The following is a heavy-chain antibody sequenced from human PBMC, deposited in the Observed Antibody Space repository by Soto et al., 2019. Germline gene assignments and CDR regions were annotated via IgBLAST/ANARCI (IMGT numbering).Heavy chain of an antibody. CDR3: ARVRGGQSDIVVVPAAMDV. CDR1: GYTFTGYY. Sequence: GASVKVSCKASGYTFTGYYMHWVRQAPGQGLEWMGWINPNSGGTNYAQKFQGWVTMTRDTSISTAYMELSRLRSDDTAVYYFARVRGGQSDIVVVPAAMDVWGKGTTVTVSS. J-gene: IGHJ6*04. V-gene: IGHV1-2*04. CDR2: INPNSGGT. D-gene: IGHD2-2*01.